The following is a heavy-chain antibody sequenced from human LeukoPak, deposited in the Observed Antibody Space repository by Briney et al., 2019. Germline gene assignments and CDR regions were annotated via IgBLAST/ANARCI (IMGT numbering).Heavy chain of an antibody. D-gene: IGHD2-21*01. CDR3: ARDSSEFRSLIPH. CDR2: ITPMFGTA. CDR1: GGTFSNYA. Sequence: EASVTVSCTASGGTFSNYAISWVRQAPGQGLEWMGGITPMFGTAKYAQKFRGRVTITADESTSTAYMELSSLRSEDTAVYYCARDSSEFRSLIPHWGQGTLVTVSS. V-gene: IGHV1-69*13. J-gene: IGHJ1*01.